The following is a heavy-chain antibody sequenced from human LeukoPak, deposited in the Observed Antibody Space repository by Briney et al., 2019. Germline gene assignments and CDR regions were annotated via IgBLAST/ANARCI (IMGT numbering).Heavy chain of an antibody. V-gene: IGHV4-34*01. D-gene: IGHD3-16*01. CDR2: INHSGST. J-gene: IGHJ4*02. CDR3: ARGPTIITFGGVFFY. Sequence: PSETLSLTCAVYGGSFSGYYWSWIRQPPGKGLEWIGEINHSGSTNYNPSLKSRVTISVDTSKNQFSLKLSSVTAADTAVYYCARGPTIITFGGVFFYWSQGTLVIVTS. CDR1: GGSFSGYY.